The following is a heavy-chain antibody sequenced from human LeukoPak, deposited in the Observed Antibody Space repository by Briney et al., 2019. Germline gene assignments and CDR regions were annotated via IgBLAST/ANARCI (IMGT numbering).Heavy chain of an antibody. CDR2: INRNSDTI. CDR3: AKDIRGGDQSYWYFDL. D-gene: IGHD4-17*01. V-gene: IGHV3-9*01. Sequence: GGSLRLSCAASGFTLSGYEMNWIRQAPGKGLEWVSGINRNSDTIDYADSVKGRFTISRDNTKNSLYLQMNSLRAEDTALYYCAKDIRGGDQSYWYFDLWGRGNLVTVSS. CDR1: GFTLSGYE. J-gene: IGHJ2*01.